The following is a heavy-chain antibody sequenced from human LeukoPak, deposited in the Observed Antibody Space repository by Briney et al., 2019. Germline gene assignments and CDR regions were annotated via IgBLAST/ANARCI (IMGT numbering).Heavy chain of an antibody. CDR1: GFTFSSYS. CDR2: ISSSSSYI. J-gene: IGHJ6*02. CDR3: ARDPVGGYYDFWSGPPSVYGMDV. D-gene: IGHD3-3*01. V-gene: IGHV3-21*01. Sequence: KPGGSLRLSCAASGFTFSSYSMNWVRQAPGKGLEWVSSISSSSSYIYYADSVKGRFTISRDNAKNSLYLQMNSLRAEDTAVYYCARDPVGGYYDFWSGPPSVYGMDVWGQGTTVTVSS.